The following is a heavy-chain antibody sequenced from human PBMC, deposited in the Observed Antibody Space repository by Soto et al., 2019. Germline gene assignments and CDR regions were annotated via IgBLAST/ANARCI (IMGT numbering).Heavy chain of an antibody. V-gene: IGHV1-18*01. CDR3: ARQIYDSDTGPNFQYYFDS. Sequence: ASVKVSCKVSGYTFTSYGISWVRQAPGQGLEWMGWISAYNGNTNYAQKLQGRVTMTTDTSTSTAYMELRSLRSDDTAVYYCARQIYDSDTGPNFQYYFDSWGQGTPVTVSS. CDR1: GYTFTSYG. D-gene: IGHD3-22*01. J-gene: IGHJ4*02. CDR2: ISAYNGNT.